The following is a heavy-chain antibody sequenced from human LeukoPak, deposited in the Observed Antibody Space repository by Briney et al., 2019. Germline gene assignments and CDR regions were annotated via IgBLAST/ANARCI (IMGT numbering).Heavy chain of an antibody. CDR2: IWSDGSIK. J-gene: IGHJ4*02. Sequence: GGSLRLSCAASGFTFTNYGMHWVRQAPGKGLEWVAVIWSDGSIKYYADSVKGRLTISRDNSKNTLYLQMNSLRAEDTAVYYCARAYYYDTSATPDYWGQGTLVTVSS. V-gene: IGHV3-33*01. D-gene: IGHD3-22*01. CDR3: ARAYYYDTSATPDY. CDR1: GFTFTNYG.